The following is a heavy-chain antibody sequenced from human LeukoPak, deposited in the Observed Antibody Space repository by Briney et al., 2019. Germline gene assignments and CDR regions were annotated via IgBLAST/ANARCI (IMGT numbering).Heavy chain of an antibody. CDR3: ARCRPIVVVPAAMYGKYYYYYGMDV. CDR2: INHSGST. D-gene: IGHD2-2*01. J-gene: IGHJ6*02. CDR1: GGSFSGYY. V-gene: IGHV4-34*01. Sequence: PSETLSLTCAVYGGSFSGYYWSWIRQPPGKGLEWIGEINHSGSTNYNPSLKSRVTISVDTSKNQFSLKLSSVTAADTAVYYCARCRPIVVVPAAMYGKYYYYYGMDVRGQGTTVTVSS.